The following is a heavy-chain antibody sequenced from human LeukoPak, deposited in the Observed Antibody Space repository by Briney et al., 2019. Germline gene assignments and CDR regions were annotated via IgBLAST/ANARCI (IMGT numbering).Heavy chain of an antibody. CDR2: ISYDGSNK. V-gene: IGHV3-30*18. D-gene: IGHD2-21*02. Sequence: GRSLRLSCAASGFTFSSYGMHWVRQAPGKGLEWVAVISYDGSNKYYADSVKGRFTISRDNSKNTLYLQMNSLRAEDTAVYYCVKDNCGGDCLLIDYWGQGTLVTVSS. J-gene: IGHJ4*02. CDR3: VKDNCGGDCLLIDY. CDR1: GFTFSSYG.